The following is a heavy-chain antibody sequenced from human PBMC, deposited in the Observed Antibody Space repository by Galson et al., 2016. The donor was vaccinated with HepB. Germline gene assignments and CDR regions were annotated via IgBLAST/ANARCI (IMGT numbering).Heavy chain of an antibody. J-gene: IGHJ6*02. CDR1: GYRFTTYW. V-gene: IGHV5-51*01. CDR2: IYPGDSET. CDR3: ARQSQLGARGDYYCMDG. D-gene: IGHD6-13*01. Sequence: QSGAEVKKPGESLKISCKGSGYRFTTYWIGWVRQMPGKGLEWMGIIYPGDSETRYSPSFQGQVTISVDKSISTAYLQWSSLKASDIAVYYCARQSQLGARGDYYCMDGWGQGTTVTVSS.